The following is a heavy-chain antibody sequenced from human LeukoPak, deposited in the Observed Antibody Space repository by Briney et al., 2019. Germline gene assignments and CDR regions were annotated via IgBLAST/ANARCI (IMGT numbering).Heavy chain of an antibody. V-gene: IGHV3-21*01. D-gene: IGHD3-22*01. CDR1: GLTFNGAW. Sequence: GGSLRLSCLASGLTFNGAWMNWVRQAPGKGLEWVSSISSSSSYIYYADSVKGRFTISRDNAKNSLYLQMNSLRAEDTAVYYCARESSGYSTFDYWGQGTLVTVSS. CDR3: ARESSGYSTFDY. J-gene: IGHJ4*02. CDR2: ISSSSSYI.